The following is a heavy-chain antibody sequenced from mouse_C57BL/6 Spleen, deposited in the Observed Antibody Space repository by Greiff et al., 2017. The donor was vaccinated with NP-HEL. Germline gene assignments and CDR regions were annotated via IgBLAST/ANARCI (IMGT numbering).Heavy chain of an antibody. CDR2: IDPENGDT. Sequence: EVQLQQSGAELVRPGASVKLSCTASGFNIKDDYMHWVKQRPEQGLEWIGWIDPENGDTEYASKFQGKATITADTSSNTAYLQLSSLTSEDTSVYYCTLYYDYDEGRLAYWGQGTLVTVSA. D-gene: IGHD2-4*01. J-gene: IGHJ3*01. CDR3: TLYYDYDEGRLAY. V-gene: IGHV14-4*01. CDR1: GFNIKDDY.